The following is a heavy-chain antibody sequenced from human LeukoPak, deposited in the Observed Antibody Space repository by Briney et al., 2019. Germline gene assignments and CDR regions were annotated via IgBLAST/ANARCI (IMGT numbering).Heavy chain of an antibody. CDR2: IYYSGST. D-gene: IGHD4-17*01. Sequence: SETLSLTCTVSGGSISSYYWSWIRQPPGKGLEWIGYIYYSGSTNYNPSLKSRGTISVDTSKNQFSLKLSSVAAADTAVCYCARERAVTTYYYFDYWGQGTLVTVSS. V-gene: IGHV4-59*01. CDR3: ARERAVTTYYYFDY. CDR1: GGSISSYY. J-gene: IGHJ4*02.